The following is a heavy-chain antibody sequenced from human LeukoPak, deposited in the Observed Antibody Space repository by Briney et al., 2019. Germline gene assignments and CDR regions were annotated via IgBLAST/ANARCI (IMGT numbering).Heavy chain of an antibody. CDR3: ARHRMTGSHKYYFDY. V-gene: IGHV4-61*01. J-gene: IGHJ4*02. CDR2: IYYSGST. Sequence: SGETLSLTCTVSGVSVSSESYYWIWLPPPPGQGLEWIGYIYYSGSTNYNPSHKSRVTISVDTSKNQFSLKLSSVTAADTAVYYCARHRMTGSHKYYFDYWGQGTLVTVSS. D-gene: IGHD3-9*01. CDR1: GVSVSSESYY.